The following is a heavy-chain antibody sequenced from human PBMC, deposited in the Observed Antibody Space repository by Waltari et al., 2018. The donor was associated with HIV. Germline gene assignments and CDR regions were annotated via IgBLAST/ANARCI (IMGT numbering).Heavy chain of an antibody. V-gene: IGHV3-33*01. CDR1: GFTFKKHR. Sequence: QVQLVESGGGVVQPGRSLRPSCAASGFTFKKHRMHWVRQAPGKGLEWVAVIWYDGSNKYYADSVKGRFTISRDNSKNRLYLQMNSLRAEDTAVYYCARDRGGSSSLVLDSWGQGTLVTVSS. J-gene: IGHJ4*02. CDR3: ARDRGGSSSLVLDS. D-gene: IGHD6-6*01. CDR2: IWYDGSNK.